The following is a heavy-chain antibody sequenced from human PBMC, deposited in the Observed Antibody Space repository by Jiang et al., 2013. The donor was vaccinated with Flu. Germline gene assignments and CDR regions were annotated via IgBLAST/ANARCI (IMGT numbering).Heavy chain of an antibody. CDR2: INHSGST. CDR3: ARAPPIVGATRYFQH. J-gene: IGHJ1*01. CDR1: GGSFSGYY. Sequence: LLKPSETLSLTCAVYGGSFSGYYWSWIRQPPGKGLEWIGEINHSGSTNYNPSLKSRVTISVDTSKNQFSLKLSSVTAADTAVYYCARAPPIVGATRYFQHWGQGTLVTVSS. D-gene: IGHD1-26*01. V-gene: IGHV4-34*01.